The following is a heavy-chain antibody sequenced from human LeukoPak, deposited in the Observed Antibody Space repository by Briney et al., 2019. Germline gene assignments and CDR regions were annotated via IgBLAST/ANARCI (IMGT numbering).Heavy chain of an antibody. V-gene: IGHV4-31*03. CDR1: GGSISSGGYY. J-gene: IGHJ6*03. CDR3: ARVQVSCSGGSCYNYYYYMDV. Sequence: SQTLSLTCTVSGGSISSGGYYWSWIRQHPGKGLEWIGYIYYSGSTYYNPSLKSRVTISVDTSKNQFSLKLSSVTAADTAVYYCARVQVSCSGGSCYNYYYYMDVWGKGTTVTVSS. CDR2: IYYSGST. D-gene: IGHD2-15*01.